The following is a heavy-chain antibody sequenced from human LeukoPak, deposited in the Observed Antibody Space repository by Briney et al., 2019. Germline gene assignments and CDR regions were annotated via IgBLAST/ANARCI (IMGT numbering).Heavy chain of an antibody. CDR3: AKDTSMPLNY. D-gene: IGHD2/OR15-2a*01. J-gene: IGHJ4*02. CDR1: GFTFSSYG. Sequence: SGGSLRLSCAASGFTFSSYGVHWVRQAPGKGLEWVAVISYDGSNQYYADSVKGRFTISRDNSKNTLYLQMNSLRAEDTAVYYCAKDTSMPLNYWGQGTLVTVSS. V-gene: IGHV3-30*18. CDR2: ISYDGSNQ.